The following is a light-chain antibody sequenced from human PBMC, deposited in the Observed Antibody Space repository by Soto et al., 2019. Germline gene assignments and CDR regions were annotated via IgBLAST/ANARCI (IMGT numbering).Light chain of an antibody. CDR3: QQLNSFPIT. CDR1: QVISSY. J-gene: IGKJ5*01. V-gene: IGKV1-9*01. Sequence: DIQLTQATSFLSASAGCSVTITCRASQVISSYLAWYQQKPGRAPKLLIYAASTLQSGVPSRFSGSGSGTEFTLTITSLQPEDFATYYCQQLNSFPITFGQGTRLEIK. CDR2: AAS.